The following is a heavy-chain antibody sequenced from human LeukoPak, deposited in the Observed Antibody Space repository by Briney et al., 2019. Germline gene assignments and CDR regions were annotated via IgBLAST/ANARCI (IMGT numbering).Heavy chain of an antibody. D-gene: IGHD3-22*01. Sequence: SETLSLTCTVSGGSISSSSYYWGWVRQPPGKGLEWIGSIYYSGSTYYNPSLKSRVTISVDTSKNQFSLKLSSVTAADTAVYYCARGTTMIVVAPPDYWGQGTLVTVSS. CDR1: GGSISSSSYY. CDR3: ARGTTMIVVAPPDY. CDR2: IYYSGST. J-gene: IGHJ4*02. V-gene: IGHV4-39*01.